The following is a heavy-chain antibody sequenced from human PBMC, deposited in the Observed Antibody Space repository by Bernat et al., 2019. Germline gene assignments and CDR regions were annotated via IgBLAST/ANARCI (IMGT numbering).Heavy chain of an antibody. CDR2: IDPSDSYT. D-gene: IGHD3-3*01. Sequence: EVQLVHSGAEVKKPGESLRISCTGSGYSFTSYWISWVRQIPGKGLEWMGRIDPSDSYTNYSPSFQGHVTISADKSISTAYLQWSSLKASDTAMYYCARAYDFWSGYYRVNWFDPWGQGTLVTVSS. CDR3: ARAYDFWSGYYRVNWFDP. CDR1: GYSFTSYW. J-gene: IGHJ5*02. V-gene: IGHV5-10-1*03.